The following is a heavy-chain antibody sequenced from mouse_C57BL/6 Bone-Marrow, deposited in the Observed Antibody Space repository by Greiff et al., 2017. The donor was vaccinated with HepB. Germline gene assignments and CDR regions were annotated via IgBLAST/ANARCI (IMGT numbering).Heavy chain of an antibody. CDR2: INPNNGGT. V-gene: IGHV1-26*01. Sequence: EVQLQQSGPELVKPGASVKISCKASGYTFTDYYMNWVKQSHGKSLEWIGDINPNNGGTSYNQKFKGKATLTVDKSSSTAYMELRSLTSEDSAVYYCASPWFAYWGQGTRVTVSA. J-gene: IGHJ3*01. CDR3: ASPWFAY. CDR1: GYTFTDYY.